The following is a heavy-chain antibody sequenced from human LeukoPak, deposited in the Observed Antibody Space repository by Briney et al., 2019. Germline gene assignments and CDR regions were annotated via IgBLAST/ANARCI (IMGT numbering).Heavy chain of an antibody. Sequence: SETLSLTCAVYGGSFSGYYWGWIRQPPGKGLEWIGSIYHSGSTYYNPSLKSRVTISVDTSKNQFSLKLSSVTAADTAVYYCARVVSGRYLGWFDPWGQGTLVTVSS. D-gene: IGHD6-19*01. CDR3: ARVVSGRYLGWFDP. J-gene: IGHJ5*02. CDR1: GGSFSGYY. CDR2: IYHSGST. V-gene: IGHV4-38-2*01.